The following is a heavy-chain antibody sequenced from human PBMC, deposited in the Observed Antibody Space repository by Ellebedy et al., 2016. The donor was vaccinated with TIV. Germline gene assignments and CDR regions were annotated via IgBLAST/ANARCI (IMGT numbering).Heavy chain of an antibody. D-gene: IGHD4-17*01. CDR2: IYQAGSNA. CDR3: ARRGSYGDYTVQINSWFDR. V-gene: IGHV3-7*01. CDR1: GFSFRSYW. Sequence: GESLKISCVASGFSFRSYWMRWIRQSPERGLEWVATIYQAGSNAYYVDSVKGRFTISRDNANKSLFLQMNSRRGEDTAVYYCARRGSYGDYTVQINSWFDRWGRGSLVTVSS. J-gene: IGHJ5*02.